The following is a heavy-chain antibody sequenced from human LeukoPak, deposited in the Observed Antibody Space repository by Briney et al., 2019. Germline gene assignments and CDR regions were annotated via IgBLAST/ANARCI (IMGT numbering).Heavy chain of an antibody. V-gene: IGHV3-9*01. CDR1: GFTFDDYA. CDR3: AKDLGPGSMATSPGFDY. D-gene: IGHD5-24*01. Sequence: HPGRSLRLSCAASGFTFDDYAMHWVRQAPGKGLEWASGISWNSGSIGYADSVKGRFTISRDNAKTSLYLQMNSLRAEDTALYYCAKDLGPGSMATSPGFDYWGQGTLVTVSS. J-gene: IGHJ4*02. CDR2: ISWNSGSI.